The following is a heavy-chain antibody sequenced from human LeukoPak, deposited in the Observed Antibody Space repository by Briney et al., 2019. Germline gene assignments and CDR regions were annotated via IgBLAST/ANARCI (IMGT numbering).Heavy chain of an antibody. CDR1: GFTFSDYW. Sequence: GGSLRLSCVASGFTFSDYWMHWVRQAPGKGLVWVSRINSDGSSTRYADSVKGRFTISRDNAKNTLYLQMNSLRVEDTAVYYCARDVIAVADYGMDVWGQGTTVTVSS. J-gene: IGHJ6*02. D-gene: IGHD6-19*01. CDR3: ARDVIAVADYGMDV. CDR2: INSDGSST. V-gene: IGHV3-74*01.